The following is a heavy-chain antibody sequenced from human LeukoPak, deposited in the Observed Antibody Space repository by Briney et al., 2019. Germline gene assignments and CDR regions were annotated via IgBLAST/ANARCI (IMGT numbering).Heavy chain of an antibody. Sequence: PSETLSLTCTVSGGSISSYYWSYIRQPPGKGLEWIGYIYSSGSTNYNPSLKSRVTISVDTSKNQFSLKLSSVTAADTAVYYCARGPDLYYYYGMDAWGQGTTVTVSS. CDR2: IYSSGST. J-gene: IGHJ6*02. D-gene: IGHD2-21*02. V-gene: IGHV4-59*01. CDR3: ARGPDLYYYYGMDA. CDR1: GGSISSYY.